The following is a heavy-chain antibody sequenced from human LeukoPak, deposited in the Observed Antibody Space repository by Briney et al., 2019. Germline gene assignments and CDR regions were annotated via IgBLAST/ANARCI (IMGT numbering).Heavy chain of an antibody. D-gene: IGHD2-15*01. CDR2: INHSGST. Sequence: SETLSLTCAVYGGSFSGYYWSWIRQPPGKGREGIGEINHSGSTNYNPSPRSRVTISVDTSKNQFSLKLSSVTAADTAVYYCASRSIVVVVAAIDYWGQGTLVTVSS. V-gene: IGHV4-34*01. J-gene: IGHJ4*02. CDR1: GGSFSGYY. CDR3: ASRSIVVVVAAIDY.